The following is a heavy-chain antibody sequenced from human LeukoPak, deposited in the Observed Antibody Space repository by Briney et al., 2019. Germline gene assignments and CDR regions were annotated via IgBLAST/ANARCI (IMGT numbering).Heavy chain of an antibody. J-gene: IGHJ5*02. D-gene: IGHD6-19*01. CDR2: IIPILGIA. V-gene: IGHV1-69*04. Sequence: ASVKVSCKASGYTFTDYYMHWLRQAPGQGLEWMGRIIPILGIANYAQKFQGRVTITADKSTSTAYMELSSLRSEDTAVYYCAREGVGGIAVAVSWFDPWGQGTLVTVSS. CDR1: GYTFTDYY. CDR3: AREGVGGIAVAVSWFDP.